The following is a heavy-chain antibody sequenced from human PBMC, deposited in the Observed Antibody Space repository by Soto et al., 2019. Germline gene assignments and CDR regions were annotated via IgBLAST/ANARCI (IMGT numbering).Heavy chain of an antibody. V-gene: IGHV3-73*02. Sequence: EVQLVESGGGLVQPGGSLKLSCAASGFTFSGSGIHWVRQASGKGLEWVGRIRTKTNNYATAYAASVKGRFTISRDDSKNMAYLQTNSLKTEDTAVYYCTAMAGIDYWGQGTLVTVSS. CDR2: IRTKTNNYAT. CDR3: TAMAGIDY. CDR1: GFTFSGSG. J-gene: IGHJ4*02. D-gene: IGHD6-19*01.